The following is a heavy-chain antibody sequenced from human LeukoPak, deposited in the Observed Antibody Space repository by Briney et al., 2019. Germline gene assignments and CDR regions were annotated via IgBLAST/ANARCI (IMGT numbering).Heavy chain of an antibody. D-gene: IGHD3-3*01. CDR1: GYSISSGYY. V-gene: IGHV4-38-2*02. CDR3: ARDLVYYDFWSGYYTLDY. J-gene: IGHJ4*02. CDR2: IYHSGST. Sequence: SETLSLTCTVSGYSISSGYYWGWIRPPPGKGLEWIGSIYHSGSTYYNPSLKRRVTISVDTSKNQFSLKLSSVTAADTAVYYCARDLVYYDFWSGYYTLDYWGQGTLVTVSS.